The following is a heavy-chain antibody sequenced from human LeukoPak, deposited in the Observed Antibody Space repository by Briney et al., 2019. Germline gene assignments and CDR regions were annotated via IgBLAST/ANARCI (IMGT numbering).Heavy chain of an antibody. V-gene: IGHV1-2*02. D-gene: IGHD3-9*01. Sequence: ASVKVSCKASGYTFTGYYMHWVRQPPGQGLEWMGWINPNSGGTNYAQKFQGRVTMTRDTSISTAYMELSRLRSDDTAVYYCARDLPLRYPSRAFDIWGQGTMVTVSS. CDR2: INPNSGGT. CDR1: GYTFTGYY. J-gene: IGHJ3*02. CDR3: ARDLPLRYPSRAFDI.